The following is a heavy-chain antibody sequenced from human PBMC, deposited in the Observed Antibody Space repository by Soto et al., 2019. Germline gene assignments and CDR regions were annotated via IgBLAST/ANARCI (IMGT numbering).Heavy chain of an antibody. CDR2: IYYSGST. CDR3: ASLAGVGSGSYIYYGMDV. D-gene: IGHD3-10*01. V-gene: IGHV4-30-4*01. Sequence: ASETLSLTCTVSGGSISRGDYYWSWIHQPPGKGLEWIGYIYYSGSTYYNPSLKSRVTISVDTSKNQFSLKLSSVTAADTAVYYCASLAGVGSGSYIYYGMDVWGQGTTVT. CDR1: GGSISRGDYY. J-gene: IGHJ6*02.